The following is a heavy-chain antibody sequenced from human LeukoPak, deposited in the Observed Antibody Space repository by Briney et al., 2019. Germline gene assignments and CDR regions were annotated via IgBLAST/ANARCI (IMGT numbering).Heavy chain of an antibody. CDR3: ARGYSSIRGWFDP. Sequence: SETLSLTCTVSGGSVSSGSYYWNWIRQPPGKGLEWIGYIYYSGSTNYNPSLNSRVTISLDTSKNQVSLKLSSVTAADTAVFYCARGYSSIRGWFDPWGQGTPVTVSS. J-gene: IGHJ5*02. CDR2: IYYSGST. CDR1: GGSVSSGSYY. V-gene: IGHV4-61*01. D-gene: IGHD6-13*01.